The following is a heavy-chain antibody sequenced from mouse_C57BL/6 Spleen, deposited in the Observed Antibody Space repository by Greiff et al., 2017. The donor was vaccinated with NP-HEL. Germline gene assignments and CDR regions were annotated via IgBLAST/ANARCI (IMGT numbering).Heavy chain of an antibody. D-gene: IGHD2-2*01. CDR3: ARGGAGYDDGYYFDY. Sequence: QVQLQQSGAELVRPGSSVKLSCKASGYTFTSSGISWVKQRPGQGLEWIGDIYPRSGNTYYTEKFKGKATLTADKSSSTAYMELRSLTSEDSAVYFWARGGAGYDDGYYFDYWGQGTTLTVSS. V-gene: IGHV1-81*01. CDR2: IYPRSGNT. J-gene: IGHJ2*01. CDR1: GYTFTSSG.